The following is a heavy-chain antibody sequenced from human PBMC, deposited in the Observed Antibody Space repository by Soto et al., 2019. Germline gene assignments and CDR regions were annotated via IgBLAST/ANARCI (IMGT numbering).Heavy chain of an antibody. CDR3: ARDLRYFDWSAAFDI. V-gene: IGHV3-21*01. CDR1: GFTFSSYS. D-gene: IGHD3-9*01. J-gene: IGHJ3*02. Sequence: EVQLVESGGGLVKPGGSLRLSCAASGFTFSSYSMNWVRQAPGKGLEWVSSISSSSSYIYYADSVKGRFTIFRDNAKNSLYLQMNSLRAEDTAVYYCARDLRYFDWSAAFDIWGQGTMVTVSS. CDR2: ISSSSSYI.